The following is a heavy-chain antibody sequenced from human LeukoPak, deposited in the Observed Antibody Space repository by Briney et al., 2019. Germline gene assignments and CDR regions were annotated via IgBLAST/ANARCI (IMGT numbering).Heavy chain of an antibody. J-gene: IGHJ4*02. CDR2: ISAYNGNT. CDR3: ARVTDFWSGYFYFDY. V-gene: IGHV1-18*01. CDR1: GYTFTSYG. D-gene: IGHD3-3*01. Sequence: HGASVKVSCKASGYTFTSYGISWVRQAPGQGLEWMGWISAYNGNTNYAQKPQGRVTMTTDTSTSTAYMELRSLRSDDTAVYYCARVTDFWSGYFYFDYWGQGTLVTVSS.